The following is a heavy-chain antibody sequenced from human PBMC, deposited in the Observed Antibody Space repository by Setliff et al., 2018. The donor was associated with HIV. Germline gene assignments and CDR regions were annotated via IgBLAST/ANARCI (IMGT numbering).Heavy chain of an antibody. D-gene: IGHD6-13*01. J-gene: IGHJ3*02. V-gene: IGHV4-59*08. CDR3: ARYWQQLGAYAFDT. Sequence: SETLSLTCSVSGGSLNRHYWSWIRQPPGKGLEWIGSFYHRGRTYYNPSLKSRVTISVDTSKKQFSLKLSSVTAADTAVYYCARYWQQLGAYAFDTWGQGTMVTVSS. CDR1: GGSLNRHY. CDR2: FYHRGRT.